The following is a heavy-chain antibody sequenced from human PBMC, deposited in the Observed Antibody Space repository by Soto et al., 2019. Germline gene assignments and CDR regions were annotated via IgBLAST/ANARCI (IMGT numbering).Heavy chain of an antibody. CDR3: ARADRVYGGPPTGP. CDR1: GGSFSGYY. J-gene: IGHJ5*02. V-gene: IGHV4-34*01. Sequence: QVQLQQWGAGLLKPSETLSLTCAVYGGSFSGYYWSWIRQPPGKGLEWIGEINHSGSTNYNPSLKSRVTISVDTSKNQFSLKLSSVTAADTAVYYCARADRVYGGPPTGPWGQGTLVTVSS. CDR2: INHSGST. D-gene: IGHD4-17*01.